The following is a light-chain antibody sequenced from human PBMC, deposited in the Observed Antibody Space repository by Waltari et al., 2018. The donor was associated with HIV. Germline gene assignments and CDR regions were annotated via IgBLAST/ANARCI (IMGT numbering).Light chain of an antibody. V-gene: IGLV1-40*01. CDR2: GNS. Sequence: QSVLTQPPSVSGAPGQRVTISCTGSSSNIGAGYDVHWYQQLPGTAPKLLILGNSNRPSGVPDRFSGSKSGTSASLAITGLQPDDETDYYCQSYDSSLSNWVFGGGTKVTVL. CDR1: SSNIGAGYD. CDR3: QSYDSSLSNWV. J-gene: IGLJ3*02.